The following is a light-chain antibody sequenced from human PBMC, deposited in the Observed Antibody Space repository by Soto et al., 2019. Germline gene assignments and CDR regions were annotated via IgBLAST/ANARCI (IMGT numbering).Light chain of an antibody. CDR2: AAS. CDR3: QQTSSTPPT. Sequence: DIQLTQCPSSLSASVGDRVTITCRASETITTLLHWYQQTPGKAPALLLYAASRLQSGVPSRFSGSGSGTDFTLTISGLQPEDFGTYYCQQTSSTPPTFGQGTRLQIK. CDR1: ETITTL. V-gene: IGKV1-39*01. J-gene: IGKJ2*01.